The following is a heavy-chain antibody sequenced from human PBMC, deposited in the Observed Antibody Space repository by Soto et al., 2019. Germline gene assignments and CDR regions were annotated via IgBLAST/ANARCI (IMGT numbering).Heavy chain of an antibody. CDR1: GGSVNGYY. CDR2: INHTGGT. Sequence: SETLSLTCAVYGGSVNGYYWNWIRQPPGKGLEWIGEINHTGGTHYNPSLKSRVTMSVDPSKNQFSLRLSSVTAAATAIYYCATRITVFGLLVPPFDPWGQGTQVTVS. CDR3: ATRITVFGLLVPPFDP. D-gene: IGHD3-3*01. J-gene: IGHJ5*02. V-gene: IGHV4-34*01.